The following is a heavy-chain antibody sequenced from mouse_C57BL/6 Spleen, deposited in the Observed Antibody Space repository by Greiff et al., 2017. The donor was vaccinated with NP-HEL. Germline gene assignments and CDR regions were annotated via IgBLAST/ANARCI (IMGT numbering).Heavy chain of an antibody. CDR3: TRDSPYYYGSSYPAWFAY. D-gene: IGHD1-1*01. CDR1: GFTFSSYA. CDR2: ISSGGDYI. Sequence: EVMLVESGEGLVKPGGSLKLSCAASGFTFSSYAMSWVRQTPEKRLEWVAYISSGGDYIYYADTVKGRFTISRDNARNTLYLQMSSLKSEDTAMYYCTRDSPYYYGSSYPAWFAYWGQGTLVTVSA. V-gene: IGHV5-9-1*02. J-gene: IGHJ3*01.